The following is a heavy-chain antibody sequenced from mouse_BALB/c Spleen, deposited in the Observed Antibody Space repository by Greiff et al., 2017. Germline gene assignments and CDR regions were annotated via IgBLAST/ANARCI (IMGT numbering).Heavy chain of an antibody. J-gene: IGHJ3*01. V-gene: IGHV14-3*02. CDR3: ATCSTLAWLAY. D-gene: IGHD2-1*01. CDR1: GFNIKDTY. CDR2: IDPANGNT. Sequence: VQLQQSGAELVKPGASVKLSCTASGFNIKDTYMHWVKQRPEQGLEWIGRIDPANGNTKYDPKFQGKATITADTSSNTAYLQLSSLTSEDTAVYYCATCSTLAWLAYWGQGTLVTVSA.